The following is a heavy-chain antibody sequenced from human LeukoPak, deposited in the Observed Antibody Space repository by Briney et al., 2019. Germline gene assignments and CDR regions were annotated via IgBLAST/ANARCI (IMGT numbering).Heavy chain of an antibody. CDR3: ARFSSSSFDY. V-gene: IGHV4-34*01. J-gene: IGHJ4*02. Sequence: PSENLSLTCAVYGGSFSGYYWSWIRQPPGKGLEWIGEINHSGSTNYNPSLKSRVTISVDTSKNQFSLKLSSVTAADTAVYYCARFSSSSFDYWGQGTLVTVSS. D-gene: IGHD6-13*01. CDR2: INHSGST. CDR1: GGSFSGYY.